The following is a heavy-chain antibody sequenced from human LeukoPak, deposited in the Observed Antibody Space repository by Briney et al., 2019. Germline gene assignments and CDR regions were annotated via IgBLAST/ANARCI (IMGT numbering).Heavy chain of an antibody. Sequence: ASVKVSCKASGYSFTSHYMHWVRQAPGQGLEWLGLINPSGSSTLYAQKFHDRVTLTRDTSISTAFMELSNLRPDDTAIYFCARSVTYNWFDPWGQGTRVTVSS. J-gene: IGHJ5*02. CDR1: GYSFTSHY. D-gene: IGHD2-21*02. CDR2: INPSGSST. CDR3: ARSVTYNWFDP. V-gene: IGHV1-46*01.